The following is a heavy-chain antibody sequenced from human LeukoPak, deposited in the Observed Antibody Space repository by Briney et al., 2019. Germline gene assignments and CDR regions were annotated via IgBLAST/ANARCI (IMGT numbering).Heavy chain of an antibody. J-gene: IGHJ4*02. CDR1: GGSISSGGYY. CDR3: ARGPYCSSTSCYPRYYFDY. Sequence: SQTLSLTCTVSGGSISSGGYYWSWIRQHPGKGLEWIGYIYYSGSTFYNPSLKSRVTISVDTSKNHFSLKLSSLTAADTAVYYCARGPYCSSTSCYPRYYFDYWGQGTLVTVSS. CDR2: IYYSGST. V-gene: IGHV4-30-4*08. D-gene: IGHD2-2*01.